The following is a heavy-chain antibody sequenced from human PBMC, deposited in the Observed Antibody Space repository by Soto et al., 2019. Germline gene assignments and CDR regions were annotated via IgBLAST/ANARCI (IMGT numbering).Heavy chain of an antibody. J-gene: IGHJ6*02. V-gene: IGHV4-30-4*01. CDR1: GGSISSGDYY. CDR2: IYYSGST. CDR3: ARDTNWGWVQVDV. D-gene: IGHD7-27*01. Sequence: QVQLQESGPGLVKPSQTLSLTCTVSGGSISSGDYYWSWIRQPPGKGLEWIGYIYYSGSTYYNPSFKSRVXISVDTSKNPFSLKLSSVTAADTAVYYCARDTNWGWVQVDVWGQGTTVTVSS.